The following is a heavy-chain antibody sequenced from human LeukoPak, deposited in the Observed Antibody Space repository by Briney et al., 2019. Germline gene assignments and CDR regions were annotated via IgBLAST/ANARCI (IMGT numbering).Heavy chain of an antibody. D-gene: IGHD3-22*01. Sequence: GGSLRLSCSASGFTFSNHNMNWVRQAPGKGLEWISDISSSSRTIYYANSVKGRLTISRDNAKNSLYLQMNSLRAEDTALYYCARDPGGSGSSFNYWGQGTLVTVSS. J-gene: IGHJ4*02. CDR3: ARDPGGSGSSFNY. V-gene: IGHV3-48*04. CDR1: GFTFSNHN. CDR2: ISSSSRTI.